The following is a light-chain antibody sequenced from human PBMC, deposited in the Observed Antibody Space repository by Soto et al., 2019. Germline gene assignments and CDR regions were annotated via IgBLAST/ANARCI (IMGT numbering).Light chain of an antibody. CDR2: VAS. CDR1: QSISSW. CDR3: QQYGT. Sequence: DIQMTQSPSTLSASVGDRVTITCRASQSISSWLAWYQQKPGKAPKLLIYVASTLQSGVPSRFSGSGSGPEFTLTISNLQPDDFATYYCQQYGTFGQGTKVDIK. J-gene: IGKJ1*01. V-gene: IGKV1-5*01.